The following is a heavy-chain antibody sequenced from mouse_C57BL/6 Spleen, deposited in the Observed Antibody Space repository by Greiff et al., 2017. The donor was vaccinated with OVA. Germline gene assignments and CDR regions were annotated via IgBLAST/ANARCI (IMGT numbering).Heavy chain of an antibody. CDR1: GYTFTSYW. CDR3: ARGRKDYYAMDY. CDR2: IYPGSGST. V-gene: IGHV1-55*01. J-gene: IGHJ4*01. Sequence: VKLQQPGAELVKPGASVKMSCKASGYTFTSYWITWVKQRPGQGLEWIGDIYPGSGSTNYNEKFKSKATLTVDTSSSTAYMQLSSLTSEDSAVYYCARGRKDYYAMDYWGQGTSVTVSS. D-gene: IGHD6-1*01.